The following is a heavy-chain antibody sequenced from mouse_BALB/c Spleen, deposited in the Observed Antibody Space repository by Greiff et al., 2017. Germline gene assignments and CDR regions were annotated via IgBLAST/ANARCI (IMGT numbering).Heavy chain of an antibody. Sequence: DVQLQESGPGLVKPSQSLSPTCSVTGYSITSGYYWNWIRQFPGNKLEWMGYISYDGSNNYNPSLKNRISITRDTSKNQFFLKLNSVTTEDTATYYCARDYDYDIAWFAYWGQGTLVTVSA. CDR2: ISYDGSN. D-gene: IGHD2-4*01. CDR3: ARDYDYDIAWFAY. CDR1: GYSITSGYY. J-gene: IGHJ3*01. V-gene: IGHV3-6*02.